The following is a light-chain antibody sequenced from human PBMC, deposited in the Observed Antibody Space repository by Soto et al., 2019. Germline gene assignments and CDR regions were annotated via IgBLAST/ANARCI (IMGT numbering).Light chain of an antibody. CDR2: YTF. Sequence: EIVLTQSPATLSSSPGETATLSCRASQYVGTRLAWYQHKPGQAPKLLIYYTFNRATGIPARFSGSGSGTDFTLTINSLAPEDFAIYYCHQRQSWPRTFGQGTKVDIK. V-gene: IGKV3-11*01. CDR3: HQRQSWPRT. J-gene: IGKJ1*01. CDR1: QYVGTR.